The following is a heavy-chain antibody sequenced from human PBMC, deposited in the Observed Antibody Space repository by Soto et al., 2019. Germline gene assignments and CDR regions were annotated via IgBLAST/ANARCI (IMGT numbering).Heavy chain of an antibody. CDR2: ISAYNGNT. Sequence: QVQLVQSGAEVKKPGASVKVSCKASGYTFTSYGISWVRQAPGQGLEWMGWISAYNGNTNYAQKLQGRVTMTTDTSTSTAYMELRSLRSDDTAVYYCARDRDYCGGDCYRPHYYYGMDVWDQGTTVTVSS. J-gene: IGHJ6*02. D-gene: IGHD2-21*02. CDR1: GYTFTSYG. CDR3: ARDRDYCGGDCYRPHYYYGMDV. V-gene: IGHV1-18*04.